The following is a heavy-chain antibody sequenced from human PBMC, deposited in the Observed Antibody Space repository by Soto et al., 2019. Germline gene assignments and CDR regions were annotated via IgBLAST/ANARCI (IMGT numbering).Heavy chain of an antibody. D-gene: IGHD3-22*01. J-gene: IGHJ5*02. CDR2: ISAYNGNT. V-gene: IGHV1-18*04. CDR3: ASGAYDSSGYYYDWFDP. Sequence: QVQLVQSGAEVKKPGASVKVSCKASGYTFTSYSISWVRQAPGQGREWMGWISAYNGNTNYAQKLQGRVTMTTDTSTSTAYMELRSLRSDDTAVYYCASGAYDSSGYYYDWFDPWGQGTLVTVSS. CDR1: GYTFTSYS.